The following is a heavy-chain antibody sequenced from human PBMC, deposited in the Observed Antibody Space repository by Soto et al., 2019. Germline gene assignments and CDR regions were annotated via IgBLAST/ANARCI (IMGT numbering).Heavy chain of an antibody. CDR2: IYYSGST. V-gene: IGHV4-61*01. CDR1: GGSVSSGSYY. D-gene: IGHD3-3*01. CDR3: ARVYYDFWSGYYTGAFDI. J-gene: IGHJ3*02. Sequence: CXXSGGSVSSGSYYWSWIRQPPGKGLEWIGYIYYSGSTNYNPSLKSRVTISVDTSKNQFSLKLSSVTAADSVVYYCARVYYDFWSGYYTGAFDIWGQGTMVTV.